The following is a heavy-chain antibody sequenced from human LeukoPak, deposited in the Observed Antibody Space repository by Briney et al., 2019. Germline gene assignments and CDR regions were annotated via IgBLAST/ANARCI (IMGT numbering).Heavy chain of an antibody. CDR3: ARTADYYYGMDV. Sequence: GGSLRLSCAASGFTFSSYSMNWVRQAPGKGLEWVSSISSSSYIYYADSVKGRFIISRDNAKNSLYLQMNSLRAEDTAVYYCARTADYYYGMDVWGQGTTVTVSS. J-gene: IGHJ6*02. D-gene: IGHD5-18*01. V-gene: IGHV3-21*01. CDR2: ISSSSYI. CDR1: GFTFSSYS.